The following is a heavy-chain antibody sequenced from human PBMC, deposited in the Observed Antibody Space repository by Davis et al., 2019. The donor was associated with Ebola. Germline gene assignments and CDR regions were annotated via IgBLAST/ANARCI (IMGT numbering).Heavy chain of an antibody. CDR3: ARSITMVRGVSWFDP. Sequence: AASVKVSCKASGYTFSNYGISWVRQAPGQGLEWMGWISAYNGNTNYAQKLQGRVTMTTDTSTSTAYMELRSLRSDDTAVYYCARSITMVRGVSWFDPWGQETLVTVSS. V-gene: IGHV1-18*01. J-gene: IGHJ5*02. CDR2: ISAYNGNT. D-gene: IGHD3-10*01. CDR1: GYTFSNYG.